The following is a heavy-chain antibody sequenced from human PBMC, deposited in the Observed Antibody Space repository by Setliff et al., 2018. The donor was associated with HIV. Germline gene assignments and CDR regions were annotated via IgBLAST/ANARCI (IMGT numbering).Heavy chain of an antibody. CDR3: ARTYYYASGSFYSQGYYFDY. Sequence: PSETLSLTCAVSGYSVNSDYYWGWIRQSPGRRLEPPGMALQYIGHIFRTGTTYYTPSLRSRLTMSIDTSNDRFSMKLSSVTAADTAVYYCARTYYYASGSFYSQGYYFDYWGQGTLVTVSS. CDR2: IFRTGTT. CDR1: GYSVNSDYY. J-gene: IGHJ4*02. D-gene: IGHD3-10*01. V-gene: IGHV4-38-2*01.